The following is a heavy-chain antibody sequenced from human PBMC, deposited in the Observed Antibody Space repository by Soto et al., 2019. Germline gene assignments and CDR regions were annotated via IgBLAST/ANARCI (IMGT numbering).Heavy chain of an antibody. Sequence: VQLVESGGGLVKPGGSLRLSCAASGFTFSHYTMHWVRQAPGKGPEWISSITGSGDYIYYADSVKGRFTISRDNGQNSLFLQMTSLRAEDTAVFYCARDQSWLDTSIAPNYYYGLDVWGQGTTVTVSS. CDR2: ITGSGDYI. J-gene: IGHJ6*02. D-gene: IGHD5-18*01. CDR1: GFTFSHYT. CDR3: ARDQSWLDTSIAPNYYYGLDV. V-gene: IGHV3-21*01.